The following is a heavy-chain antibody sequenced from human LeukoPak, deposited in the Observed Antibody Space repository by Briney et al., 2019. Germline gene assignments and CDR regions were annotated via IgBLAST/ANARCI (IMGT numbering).Heavy chain of an antibody. CDR1: GGSISSGDYY. CDR3: ARAPDYDYVWGSFRYQVFDY. J-gene: IGHJ4*02. D-gene: IGHD3-16*02. Sequence: SETLSLTCTVSGGSISSGDYYWSWIPQPPGKGLEWIGYIYYSGCTSYKPSLKSRVTISVDTSKIQFSLKLSSVTAADTAVYYWARAPDYDYVWGSFRYQVFDYWGERTLVTVSS. CDR2: IYYSGCT. V-gene: IGHV4-30-4*08.